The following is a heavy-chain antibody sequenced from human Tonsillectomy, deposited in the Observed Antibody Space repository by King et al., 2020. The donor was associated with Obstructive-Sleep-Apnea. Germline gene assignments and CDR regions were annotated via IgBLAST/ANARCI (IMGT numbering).Heavy chain of an antibody. CDR1: GGSISSSSYY. V-gene: IGHV4-39*07. D-gene: IGHD3-22*01. J-gene: IGHJ4*02. CDR3: ARTSYYYDSSGYYYERALYYFDY. CDR2: SYYSGGT. Sequence: QLQESGPGLVKPSETLSRTFTGSGGSISSSSYYWGWIRQPPGKGLEWIGSSYYSGGTYYNTSLKSRDTISVDTSKNQFSLKLSSVTAADTAVYYCARTSYYYDSSGYYYERALYYFDYWGQGTLVTVSS.